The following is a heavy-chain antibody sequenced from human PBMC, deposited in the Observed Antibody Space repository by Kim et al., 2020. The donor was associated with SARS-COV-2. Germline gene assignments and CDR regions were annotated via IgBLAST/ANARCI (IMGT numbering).Heavy chain of an antibody. D-gene: IGHD5-12*01. Sequence: NSNPHLKSRVTISVDTSKNQFSLKLSSVTAADTAVYYCARRGRWKWLLDWGQGTLVTVSS. CDR3: ARRGRWKWLLD. J-gene: IGHJ4*02. V-gene: IGHV4-34*01.